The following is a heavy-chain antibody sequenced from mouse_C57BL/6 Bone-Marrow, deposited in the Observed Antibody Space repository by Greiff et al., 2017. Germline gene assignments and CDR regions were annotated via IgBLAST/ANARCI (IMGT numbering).Heavy chain of an antibody. Sequence: VQLKESGGGLVQPGGSLSLSCAASGFTFTDYYMSWVRQPPGKALEWLGFIRNKANGYTTEYSASVKGRFTISRDNSQSILYLQMNALRAEDSATYYCARSYDNYFDYWGQGTTLTVSS. CDR3: ARSYDNYFDY. CDR1: GFTFTDYY. J-gene: IGHJ2*01. V-gene: IGHV7-3*01. CDR2: IRNKANGYTT. D-gene: IGHD2-3*01.